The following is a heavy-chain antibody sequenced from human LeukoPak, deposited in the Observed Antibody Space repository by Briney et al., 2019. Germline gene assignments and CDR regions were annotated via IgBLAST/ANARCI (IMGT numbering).Heavy chain of an antibody. CDR3: ARDAGHQLSRRNYYAMDV. Sequence: SETLSLTCTVSGGSISHSYYYRSWIRQPAGKGLEWIGRIYYGGSTYYNSSLKSRVTISVDTSKNQFSLRVSSVTAADTAVYYCARDAGHQLSRRNYYAMDVWGQGTTVTVSS. V-gene: IGHV4-39*07. CDR1: GGSISHSYYY. D-gene: IGHD2-2*01. J-gene: IGHJ6*02. CDR2: IYYGGST.